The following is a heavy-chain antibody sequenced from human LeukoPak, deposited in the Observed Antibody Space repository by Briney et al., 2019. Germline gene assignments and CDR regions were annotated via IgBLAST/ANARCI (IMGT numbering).Heavy chain of an antibody. CDR1: GFTFTSSA. CDR3: AAGWVCSGGSCDYYFEY. Sequence: GTSVKVSCKASGFTFTSSAMQWVRQARGQRLEWIGWIVVGSGNTNYAQKFQERVTITRDMSTSTAYMELSCLRSEDTAVYYCAAGWVCSGGSCDYYFEYWGQGTLVTVSS. V-gene: IGHV1-58*02. J-gene: IGHJ4*02. D-gene: IGHD2-15*01. CDR2: IVVGSGNT.